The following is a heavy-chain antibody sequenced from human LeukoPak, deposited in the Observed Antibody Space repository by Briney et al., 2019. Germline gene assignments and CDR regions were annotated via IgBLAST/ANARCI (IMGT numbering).Heavy chain of an antibody. CDR3: ASPGGLRSKTLDY. D-gene: IGHD4-17*01. Sequence: GASVKVSCKTSGYTFTGYYMHWVRQAPGQGLEWMGIINPSGGSTSYAQKFQGRVTMTRDTSTSTVYMELSSLRSEDTAVYYCASPGGLRSKTLDYWGQGTLVTVSS. V-gene: IGHV1-46*01. CDR1: GYTFTGYY. J-gene: IGHJ4*02. CDR2: INPSGGST.